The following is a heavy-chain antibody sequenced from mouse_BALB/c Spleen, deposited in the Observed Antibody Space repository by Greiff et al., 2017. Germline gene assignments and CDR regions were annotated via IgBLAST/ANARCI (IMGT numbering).Heavy chain of an antibody. Sequence: PLQQSGAELVKPGASVKLSCTASGFNIKDTYMHWVKQRPEQGLEWIGRIDPANGNTKYDPKFQGKATITADTSSNTAYLQLSSLTSEDTAVYYCARDYYGSVDYWGQGTTLTVSS. V-gene: IGHV14-3*02. J-gene: IGHJ2*01. D-gene: IGHD1-1*01. CDR2: IDPANGNT. CDR3: ARDYYGSVDY. CDR1: GFNIKDTY.